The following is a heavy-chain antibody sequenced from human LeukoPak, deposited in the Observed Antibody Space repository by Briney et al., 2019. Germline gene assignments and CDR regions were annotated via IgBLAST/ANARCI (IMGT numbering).Heavy chain of an antibody. V-gene: IGHV1-69*05. J-gene: IGHJ4*02. CDR2: IIPHFGTT. CDR1: GGTFSTYT. CDR3: ARGESITIFGVVTPFDY. Sequence: GASVKVSCKASGGTFSTYTVSWVRQAPGQGLEWMGGIIPHFGTTNYAQKFQGRVTITTGESTSTAYVELSSLRSDDTAVYYCARGESITIFGVVTPFDYWGQGTLVTVSS. D-gene: IGHD3-3*01.